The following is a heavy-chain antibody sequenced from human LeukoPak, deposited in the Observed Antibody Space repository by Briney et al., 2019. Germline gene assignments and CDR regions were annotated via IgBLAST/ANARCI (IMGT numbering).Heavy chain of an antibody. V-gene: IGHV3-21*01. D-gene: IGHD3-10*02. CDR1: GITLSTYS. Sequence: GGSLRLSCTASGITLSTYSLNWVRQAPGKGLEWVSSISSSGSFMVYADSVRGRFTISRDNTKNSLYLHIKSPRVEDTAVYYCARQITLSSDYFDYWGQGTLVTVSS. J-gene: IGHJ4*02. CDR3: ARQITLSSDYFDY. CDR2: ISSSGSFM.